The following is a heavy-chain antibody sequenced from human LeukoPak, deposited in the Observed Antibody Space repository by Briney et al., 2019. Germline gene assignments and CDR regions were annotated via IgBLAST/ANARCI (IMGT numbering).Heavy chain of an antibody. D-gene: IGHD3/OR15-3a*01. CDR2: IYYTGNT. V-gene: IGHV4-39*01. CDR3: ARQTGSGLFTLP. CDR1: GGSISSSSYY. J-gene: IGHJ4*02. Sequence: SETLSLTCTVSGGSISSSSYYWGWICQPPGKGLEWIGSIYYTGNTYYNASLKSRVTISIDTSKNQISLRLTSVTATDTAMYYCARQTGSGLFTLPGGQGTLVTVSS.